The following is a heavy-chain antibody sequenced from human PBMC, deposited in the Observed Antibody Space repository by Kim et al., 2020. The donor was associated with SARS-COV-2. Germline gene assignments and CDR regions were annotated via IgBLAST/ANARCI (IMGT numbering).Heavy chain of an antibody. CDR2: ISGSGGST. D-gene: IGHD3-10*01. J-gene: IGHJ4*02. V-gene: IGHV3-23*01. CDR3: AKDPLRLIWFGEGDY. Sequence: GGFLRLSCAASGFTFSSYAMSWVRQAPGKGLEWVSAISGSGGSTYYADSVKGRFTISRDNSKNTLYLQMNSLRAEDTAVYYCAKDPLRLIWFGEGDYWGQGTLVTVSS. CDR1: GFTFSSYA.